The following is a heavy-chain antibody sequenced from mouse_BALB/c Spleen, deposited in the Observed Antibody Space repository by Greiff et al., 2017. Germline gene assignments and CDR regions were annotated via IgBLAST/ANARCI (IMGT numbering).Heavy chain of an antibody. V-gene: IGHV1S26*01. CDR3: AITTGYAMDD. CDR1: GYTFTSYT. J-gene: IGHJ4*01. Sequence: QVQLQQSGAELVRPGTSVKVSCKASGYTFTSYTMHWVKQRPGQGLEWIGYINPSSGYTNYNQKFKDKATLTADKSSSTAYMQLSSLTSEDSAVYYCAITTGYAMDDWGQGTSVTVSS. D-gene: IGHD1-1*01. CDR2: INPSSGYT.